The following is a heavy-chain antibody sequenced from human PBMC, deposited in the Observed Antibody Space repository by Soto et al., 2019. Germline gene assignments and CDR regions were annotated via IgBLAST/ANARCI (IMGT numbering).Heavy chain of an antibody. CDR1: GGSISSGGYY. CDR2: VYFNENT. Sequence: QVQLLESGPGLVKSSETLSLTCSISGGSISSGGYYWSWVRQRPGKGLEWIGYVYFNENTYYNPSLKTRVSISVGLSKRQFSLRLSSVTAADAAIYYCARQITMVRGIDFWGPGISVSVSS. CDR3: ARQITMVRGIDF. V-gene: IGHV4-31*03. J-gene: IGHJ4*02. D-gene: IGHD3-10*01.